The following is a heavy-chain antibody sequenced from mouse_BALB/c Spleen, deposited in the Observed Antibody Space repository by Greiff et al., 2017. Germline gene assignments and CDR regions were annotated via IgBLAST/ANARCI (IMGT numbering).Heavy chain of an antibody. D-gene: IGHD1-1*01. V-gene: IGHV1-4*02. Sequence: VQLQQSAAELARPGASVKMSCKASGYTFTSYTMHWVKQRPGQGLEWIGYINPSSGYTEYNQKFKDKTTLTADKSSSTAYMQLSSLTSEDSAVYYCARVSSYVGYFDYWGQGTTLTVSS. CDR3: ARVSSYVGYFDY. CDR1: GYTFTSYT. CDR2: INPSSGYT. J-gene: IGHJ2*01.